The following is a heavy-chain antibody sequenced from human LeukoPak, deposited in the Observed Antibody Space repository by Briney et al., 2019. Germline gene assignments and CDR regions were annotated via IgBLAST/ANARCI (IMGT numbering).Heavy chain of an antibody. J-gene: IGHJ3*02. Sequence: GGSLRLSCAASGFTFSSYSMNWVRQAPGKGLEWVSSISSSSSYIYYADSVKGRFTISRDNAKNSLYLQMNSLRAEDTAVYYCARVITPHGKGRDAFEIWGQGTMVTVSS. CDR3: ARVITPHGKGRDAFEI. D-gene: IGHD2-15*01. CDR2: ISSSSSYI. CDR1: GFTFSSYS. V-gene: IGHV3-21*01.